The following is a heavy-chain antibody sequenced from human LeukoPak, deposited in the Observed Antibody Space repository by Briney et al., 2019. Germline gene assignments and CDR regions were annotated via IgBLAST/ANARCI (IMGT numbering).Heavy chain of an antibody. D-gene: IGHD3-22*01. J-gene: IGHJ5*02. CDR2: IYYSEST. V-gene: IGHV4-59*01. Sequence: SETLSLTCTVSGGSISSYYWSWIRQLPGKGLEWIGYIYYSESTNYNPSLKSRVTISVDTSKNQISLKLSSVTAADTAVYYCARDGEVEDSSGYIWFDPWGQGTLVTVSS. CDR3: ARDGEVEDSSGYIWFDP. CDR1: GGSISSYY.